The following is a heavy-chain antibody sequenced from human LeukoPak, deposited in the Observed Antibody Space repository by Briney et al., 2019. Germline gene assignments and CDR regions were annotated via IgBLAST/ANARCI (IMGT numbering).Heavy chain of an antibody. Sequence: ASVKVSCKASGYTFTSYDVNWVRQATGQGLEWMGWMNPNSGNTGYAQKFQGRVTMTRNTSISTAYMELSSLRSEDTAVYYCAREEWQQLVSYYYGMDVWGQGTTVTVSS. D-gene: IGHD6-13*01. CDR3: AREEWQQLVSYYYGMDV. V-gene: IGHV1-8*01. J-gene: IGHJ6*02. CDR1: GYTFTSYD. CDR2: MNPNSGNT.